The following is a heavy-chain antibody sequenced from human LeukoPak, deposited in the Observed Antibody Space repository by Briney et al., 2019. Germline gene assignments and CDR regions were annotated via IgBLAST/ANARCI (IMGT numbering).Heavy chain of an antibody. CDR3: ARDLATRYDFWSGYLIDNWFDP. V-gene: IGHV3-11*01. Sequence: PGGSLRLSCAASGFTFSDYYMSWIRQAPGKGLEWVSYISSSGSTIYYADSVKGRFTISRDNAKNSLYLQMNSLRAEDTAVYYCARDLATRYDFWSGYLIDNWFDPWGQGTLVTVSS. D-gene: IGHD3-3*01. CDR2: ISSSGSTI. CDR1: GFTFSDYY. J-gene: IGHJ5*02.